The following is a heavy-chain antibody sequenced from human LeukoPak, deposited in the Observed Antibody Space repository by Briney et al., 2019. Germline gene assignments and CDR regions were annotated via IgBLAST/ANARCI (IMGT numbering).Heavy chain of an antibody. CDR3: ARDCSGGNCYLGVIDY. CDR2: IYTSGYT. CDR1: GDSLSSSY. D-gene: IGHD2-15*01. J-gene: IGHJ4*02. Sequence: PSETLSLTCTVSGDSLSSSYWSWVRQPAGKGLEWIGRIYTSGYTNYNPSLRSRVTLSVETSKNQFSLKLTSVTDADAAVYYCARDCSGGNCYLGVIDYWGQGTQVIVSS. V-gene: IGHV4-4*07.